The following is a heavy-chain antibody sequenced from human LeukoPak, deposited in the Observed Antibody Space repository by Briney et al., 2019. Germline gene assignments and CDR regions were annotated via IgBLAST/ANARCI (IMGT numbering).Heavy chain of an antibody. D-gene: IGHD5-18*01. V-gene: IGHV4-34*01. CDR2: INHSGST. CDR3: AQRIQLWLGGWFDP. J-gene: IGHJ5*02. Sequence: SETLSLTCAVYGGSFSGYYWSWIRQPPGKGLEWIGEINHSGSTNYNPSLKSRVTISVDTSKNQFSLKLSSVTAADTAVYYCAQRIQLWLGGWFDPWAREPWSPSPQ. CDR1: GGSFSGYY.